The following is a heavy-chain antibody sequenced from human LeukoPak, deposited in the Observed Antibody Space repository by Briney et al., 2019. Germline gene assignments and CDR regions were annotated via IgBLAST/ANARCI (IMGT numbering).Heavy chain of an antibody. V-gene: IGHV4-30-4*01. J-gene: IGHJ3*02. CDR2: IYYSGST. Sequence: PSQTLSLTCTVSGGSISSGDYYWSRIRQPPGTGLEWIGYIYYSGSTYYNPSLKSRVTISVDTSKNQFSLKLSSVTAADTAVYYCARDSTYGDYDRRGAFDIWGQGTMVTVSS. D-gene: IGHD4-17*01. CDR3: ARDSTYGDYDRRGAFDI. CDR1: GGSISSGDYY.